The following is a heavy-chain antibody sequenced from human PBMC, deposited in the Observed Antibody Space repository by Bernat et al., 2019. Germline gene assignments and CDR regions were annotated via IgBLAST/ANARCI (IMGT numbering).Heavy chain of an antibody. CDR2: IQNDGSTK. CDR1: GFTFSTYG. CDR3: ARDRGYGDYDYYYGMDV. J-gene: IGHJ6*02. V-gene: IGHV3-33*01. Sequence: QVQLVESGGGVVQPGTSLRLSCAASGFTFSTYGIHWVRQAPGKGLEWVAFIQNDGSTKYYPGPVKGRFTGSRDNSKNTVYLQMNSLGVEDTAVYYCARDRGYGDYDYYYGMDVWGQGTTVTVSS. D-gene: IGHD4-17*01.